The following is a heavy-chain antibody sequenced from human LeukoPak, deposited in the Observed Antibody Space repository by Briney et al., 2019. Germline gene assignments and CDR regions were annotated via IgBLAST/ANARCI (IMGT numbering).Heavy chain of an antibody. V-gene: IGHV2-5*02. CDR1: GFSLTTSGVG. D-gene: IGHD4-11*01. CDR2: IYWDDDE. J-gene: IGHJ4*02. Sequence: ESGPTPVKPTQTLTLTCTFSGFSLTTSGVGVGWIRQPPGKALEWLALIYWDDDERYSPSLKSRLTITKDTSKNQVVLTITNMDPVDTATYYCAHITTVTCADYWGQGTLVTVSS. CDR3: AHITTVTCADY.